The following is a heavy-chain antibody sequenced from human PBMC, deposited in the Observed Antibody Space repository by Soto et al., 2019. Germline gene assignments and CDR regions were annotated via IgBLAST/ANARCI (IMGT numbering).Heavy chain of an antibody. CDR3: AHRPSYCSGGSCYSGFDY. CDR1: GFSLSTSGVG. V-gene: IGHV2-5*02. CDR2: IYWDDDK. Sequence: SGPTLVNPTQTLTLTCTFSGFSLSTSGVGVGWIRQPPGKALEWLALIYWDDDKRYSPSLKSRLTITKDTSKNQVVLTMTNMDPVDTATYFCAHRPSYCSGGSCYSGFDYWGQGTLVTVSS. D-gene: IGHD2-15*01. J-gene: IGHJ4*02.